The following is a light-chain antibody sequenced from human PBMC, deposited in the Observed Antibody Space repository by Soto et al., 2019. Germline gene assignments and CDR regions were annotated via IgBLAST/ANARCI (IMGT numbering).Light chain of an antibody. V-gene: IGKV1-39*01. J-gene: IGKJ3*01. CDR3: QQSYSTPLP. CDR1: QSISNY. CDR2: AAS. Sequence: DIQMTQSPSSLSASVGDRVTITCRASQSISNYLNWYQQKPGKAPKLLIYAASSLQGDVPSRFSGSGSGTDFTLTISSLQPDDFATYYCQQSYSTPLPFGPGTKVYIK.